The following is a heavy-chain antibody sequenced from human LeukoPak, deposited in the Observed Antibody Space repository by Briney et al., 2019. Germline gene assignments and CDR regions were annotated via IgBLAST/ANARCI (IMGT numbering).Heavy chain of an antibody. Sequence: PGGSLSLSCAASGFTVSSNFMSWVRQAPGKGLEWGSLIFSGGSTYYADSVKGRFTISRDISKNTLFLQLNSLRAEDTAVYYCARGGVVVAAIDAFDIWGQGTLVTVSS. CDR2: IFSGGST. CDR3: ARGGVVVAAIDAFDI. V-gene: IGHV3-66*01. CDR1: GFTVSSNF. J-gene: IGHJ3*02. D-gene: IGHD2-15*01.